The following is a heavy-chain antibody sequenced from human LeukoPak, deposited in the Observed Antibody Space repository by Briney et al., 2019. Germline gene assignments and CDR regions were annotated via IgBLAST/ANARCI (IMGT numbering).Heavy chain of an antibody. D-gene: IGHD5-24*01. CDR2: ISGDGVSS. CDR3: AREQFSHTSNYFYN. V-gene: IGHV3-43*02. J-gene: IGHJ4*02. Sequence: GGSLRLSCAASGFQFDDYAMHWVRQVPGRGLEWVSLISGDGVSSFYADSVRGRFTISRDNNNNSLSLQMYSLTTEDTAFYYCAREQFSHTSNYFYNWGEGILVTVSS. CDR1: GFQFDDYA.